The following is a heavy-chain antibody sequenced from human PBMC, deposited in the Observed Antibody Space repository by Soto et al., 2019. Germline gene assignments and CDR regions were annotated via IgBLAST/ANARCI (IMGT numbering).Heavy chain of an antibody. CDR2: IWYDGSNK. D-gene: IGHD3-9*01. V-gene: IGHV3-33*01. Sequence: QVQLVESGGGVVQPGRSLRLSCAASGFTFSSYGMHWVRQAPGKGLEWVAVIWYDGSNKYYADSVKGRFTISRDNSKNTLYLQMNSLRAEDTAVYYCARDPRGYYDILTGYYTGWFDPWGQGTLVTVSS. J-gene: IGHJ5*02. CDR1: GFTFSSYG. CDR3: ARDPRGYYDILTGYYTGWFDP.